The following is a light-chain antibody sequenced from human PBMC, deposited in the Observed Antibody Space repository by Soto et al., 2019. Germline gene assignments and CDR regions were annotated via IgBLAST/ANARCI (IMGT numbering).Light chain of an antibody. CDR1: SSDVGGSNY. V-gene: IGLV2-14*01. CDR3: SSYTSSNTLEV. CDR2: EVN. J-gene: IGLJ1*01. Sequence: QSALTQPASVSGSPGQSITISCTGTSSDVGGSNYVSWYQHRPRRAPKLLIYEVNYRPSGVSNRFSGSKSGNTASLTISGLQAEDEADYYCSSYTSSNTLEVFGFGTKLTVL.